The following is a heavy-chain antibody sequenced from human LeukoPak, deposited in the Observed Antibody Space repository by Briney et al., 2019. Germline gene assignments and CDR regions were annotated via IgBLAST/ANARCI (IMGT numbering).Heavy chain of an antibody. J-gene: IGHJ4*02. V-gene: IGHV3-23*01. Sequence: GGSLRLSCVASGFTFSSYAMSWVREAPGKGLEWVSTINSSGGSTYYADSLKGRFTISRDISKNTLYLQMNCLRAEDTAIYYCALLMMYAIDFDYWGQGTLVTVSS. CDR1: GFTFSSYA. D-gene: IGHD2-8*01. CDR3: ALLMMYAIDFDY. CDR2: INSSGGST.